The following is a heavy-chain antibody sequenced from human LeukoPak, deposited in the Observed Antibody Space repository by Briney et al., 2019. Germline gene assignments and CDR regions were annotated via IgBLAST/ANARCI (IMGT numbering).Heavy chain of an antibody. CDR2: IYSGGAT. J-gene: IGHJ4*02. CDR1: GLIVSSNY. Sequence: GGSLRLSCAASGLIVSSNYMSWVRQPPGKGLEWVSVIYSGGATYYADSVKGRFTISRDNSENKVYLQMNSLRDEDTAVYYCARGGGAFCGSDCYRNFDYWGQGTLVTVSS. V-gene: IGHV3-66*02. CDR3: ARGGGAFCGSDCYRNFDY. D-gene: IGHD2-21*02.